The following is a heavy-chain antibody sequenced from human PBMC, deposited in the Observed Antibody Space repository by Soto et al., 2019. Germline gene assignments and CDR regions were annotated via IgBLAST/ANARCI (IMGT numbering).Heavy chain of an antibody. V-gene: IGHV3-23*01. J-gene: IGHJ4*02. CDR1: GFTFSNYA. Sequence: EVQLLDSGGGLVQPGGSLRLSCAASGFTFSNYAMTWVRQGPGKGLEWVSGISGSGGRPYYADSVKGRFTISRDNSKSTLYLQMNSLRAEDTAVYHCAKAYFVWSSEQPYYFDYWGQGTLVTVSS. D-gene: IGHD3-16*01. CDR2: ISGSGGRP. CDR3: AKAYFVWSSEQPYYFDY.